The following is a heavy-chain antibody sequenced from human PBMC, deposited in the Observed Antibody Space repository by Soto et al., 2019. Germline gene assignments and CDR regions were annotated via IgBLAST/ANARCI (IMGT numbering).Heavy chain of an antibody. V-gene: IGHV4-34*01. CDR3: AREWQWLAGSQGGYFDY. CDR1: GGSFSGYY. D-gene: IGHD6-19*01. J-gene: IGHJ4*02. CDR2: INHSGST. Sequence: SETLSLTCAVYGGSFSGYYWSWIRQPPGKGLEWIGEINHSGSTNYNPSLKSRVTISVDTSKNQFSLKLSSVTAADTAVYYCAREWQWLAGSQGGYFDYWGQGTLVTVSS.